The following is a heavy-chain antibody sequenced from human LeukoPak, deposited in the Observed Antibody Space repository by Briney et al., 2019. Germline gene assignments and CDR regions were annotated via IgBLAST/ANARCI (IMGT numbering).Heavy chain of an antibody. J-gene: IGHJ5*02. CDR2: INHSGST. V-gene: IGHV4-34*01. CDR3: ARHDAAGPGSFDP. D-gene: IGHD6-13*01. CDR1: GGSFSGYY. Sequence: SETLSPTCAVYGGSFSGYYWSWIRQPPGEGLEWIGEINHSGSTNYNPSLKSRVTISVDTSKNQFSLKLSSVTAADTAVYYCARHDAAGPGSFDPWGQGTLVTVSS.